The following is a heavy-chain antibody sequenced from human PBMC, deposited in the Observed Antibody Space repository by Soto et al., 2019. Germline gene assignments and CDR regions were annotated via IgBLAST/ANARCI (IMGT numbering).Heavy chain of an antibody. Sequence: PSETLSLTCTVSGDSTINSYWSWIRQAPGKGPEWLGYLSYNGGTNHNPSLQGRATMSVDTSQNRFSLNLNSVTAADTAVYYCARGDTGQLVDLWGQGILVTVSS. V-gene: IGHV4-59*01. CDR2: LSYNGGT. J-gene: IGHJ5*02. CDR3: ARGDTGQLVDL. D-gene: IGHD6-6*01. CDR1: GDSTINSY.